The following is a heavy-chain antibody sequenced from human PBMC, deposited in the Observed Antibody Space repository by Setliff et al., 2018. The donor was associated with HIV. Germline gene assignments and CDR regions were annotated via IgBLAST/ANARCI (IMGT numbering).Heavy chain of an antibody. Sequence: SETLSLTCTVSGGSIRATSYYWGWIRQPPGKGLEWIGSIYYSGSTKYNPSLKSRVTISLDMSKNQFSLKLSSVTAADTAVYYCASMERGSGFSNRNYFDYWGQGTLVTVSS. CDR1: GGSIRATSYY. CDR3: ASMERGSGFSNRNYFDY. CDR2: IYYSGST. V-gene: IGHV4-39*07. D-gene: IGHD6-19*01. J-gene: IGHJ4*02.